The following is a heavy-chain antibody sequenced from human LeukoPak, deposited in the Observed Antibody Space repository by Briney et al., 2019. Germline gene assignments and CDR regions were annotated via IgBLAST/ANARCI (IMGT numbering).Heavy chain of an antibody. D-gene: IGHD3-22*01. CDR2: INPNSGVT. V-gene: IGHV1-2*02. Sequence: ASVTVSCKASGYTFSGYCLHWVRQAPGQGLEWMGWINPNSGVTKFAQKFQGRVTVTRDTSISTAYMELRRLRSDDRAVYYCARGPPTRVVVITTGDFDNWGQGTLVTVSS. CDR1: GYTFSGYC. J-gene: IGHJ4*02. CDR3: ARGPPTRVVVITTGDFDN.